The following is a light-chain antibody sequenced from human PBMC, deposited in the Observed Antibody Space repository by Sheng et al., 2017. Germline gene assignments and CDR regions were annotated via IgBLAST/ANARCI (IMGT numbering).Light chain of an antibody. CDR1: QGISSY. Sequence: AIRMTQSPSSLSASTGDRVTITCRASQGISSYLAWYQQKPGKAPKLLIYAASSRATGIPDRFSGSGSGTDFILTINSLQPEDSAVFYCQQYASTPPTFGQGTKVQIK. CDR2: AAS. V-gene: IGKV1-8*01. CDR3: QQYASTPPT. J-gene: IGKJ1*01.